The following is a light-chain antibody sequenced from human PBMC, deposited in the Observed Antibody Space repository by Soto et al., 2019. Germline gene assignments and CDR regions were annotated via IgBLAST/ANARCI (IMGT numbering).Light chain of an antibody. CDR2: AAS. CDR3: QQYHKSAGT. Sequence: PPCLCTRVRGRGSPTYWASQGISNYLAWYQQKPGKVPELLIYAASTLQSGVPSRFSGSGSGTEFTLTISSLQSEDSAVYYCQQYHKSAGTFGQGTKVDIK. CDR1: QGISNY. J-gene: IGKJ1*01. V-gene: IGKV1-27*01.